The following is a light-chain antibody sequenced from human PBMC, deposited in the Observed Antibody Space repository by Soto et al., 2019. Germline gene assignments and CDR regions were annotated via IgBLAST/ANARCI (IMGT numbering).Light chain of an antibody. CDR2: EVS. V-gene: IGLV2-14*01. J-gene: IGLJ2*01. CDR1: SSDVGGYNY. Sequence: QSALTQPASVSGSPGQSITISCTGTSSDVGGYNYVSWYQQHPGKAPKLMIYEVSNRPSGVSNRFSGSKSGNTASLTISGLQAEDEADYYCHSYDSSLNEGVFGGGTQLTVL. CDR3: HSYDSSLNEGV.